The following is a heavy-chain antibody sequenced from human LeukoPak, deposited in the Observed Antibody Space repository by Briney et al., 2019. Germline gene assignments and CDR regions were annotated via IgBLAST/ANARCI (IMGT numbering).Heavy chain of an antibody. Sequence: GGSLRLSCAASGFTFSSYRMNWVRQAPGKGLEWVSSISSSSSYIYYADSVKGRFTISRDNAKISLYLQMNSLRAEDTAVYYCASSTTRYCSSTSCYIHFDYWGQGTLVTVSS. J-gene: IGHJ4*02. D-gene: IGHD2-2*02. V-gene: IGHV3-21*01. CDR3: ASSTTRYCSSTSCYIHFDY. CDR2: ISSSSSYI. CDR1: GFTFSSYR.